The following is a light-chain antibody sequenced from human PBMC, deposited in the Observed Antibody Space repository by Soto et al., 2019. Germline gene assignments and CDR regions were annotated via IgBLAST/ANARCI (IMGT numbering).Light chain of an antibody. J-gene: IGKJ1*01. CDR3: HQCQSWPRT. CDR1: QGISNY. V-gene: IGKV1-9*01. Sequence: IPLTQSPSSLSASVGDRVTITCRASQGISNYLGWYQQKPGKAPQLLIYAASTFQSGVPSRFSGSGSGTDFTLTISDVQPEDFALYYCHQCQSWPRTFGQGTKV. CDR2: AAS.